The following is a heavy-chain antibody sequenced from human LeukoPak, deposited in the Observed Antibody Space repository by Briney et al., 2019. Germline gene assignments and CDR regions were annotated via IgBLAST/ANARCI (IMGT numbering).Heavy chain of an antibody. Sequence: MASQTLSLSFSVSGASIRGGNFQLSWIRQSAGKGLEWIGRIYANGNTKYSPSLKSRVKVSGDMSKNHFFLNLTSVTAADTARYFCAITTSWSLYYFDSWGQGTLVTVSS. CDR1: GASIRGGNFQ. CDR2: IYANGNT. D-gene: IGHD1-14*01. V-gene: IGHV4-61*02. CDR3: AITTSWSLYYFDS. J-gene: IGHJ4*02.